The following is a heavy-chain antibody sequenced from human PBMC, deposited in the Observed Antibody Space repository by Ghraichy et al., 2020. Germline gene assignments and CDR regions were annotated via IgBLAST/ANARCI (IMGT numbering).Heavy chain of an antibody. D-gene: IGHD2-2*03. CDR1: GYSISSGYY. CDR3: ARWAPNGFCTTTNCPAIFDH. J-gene: IGHJ4*02. CDR2: MYHSGSI. V-gene: IGHV4-38-2*02. Sequence: SETLSLTCNVSGYSISSGYYWGWIRQSPGEGLECIGSMYHSGSIYYNPSLRSRATISLDTSKNQVSLKLTPVTAADTAVYYCARWAPNGFCTTTNCPAIFDHWGQGTLVTVSS.